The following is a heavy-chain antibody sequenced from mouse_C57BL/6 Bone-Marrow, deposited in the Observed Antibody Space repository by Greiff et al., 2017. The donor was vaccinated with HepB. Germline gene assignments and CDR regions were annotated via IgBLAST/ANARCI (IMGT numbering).Heavy chain of an antibody. V-gene: IGHV14-3*01. CDR2: IDPANGNT. D-gene: IGHD2-3*01. J-gene: IGHJ4*01. CDR3: SRRRVSRYDGYYGAMDY. CDR1: GFNIKNTY. Sequence: EVQLQQSVAELVRPGASVKLSCTASGFNIKNTYMHWVKQRPEQGLEWIGRIDPANGNTKYAPKFQGKATITADTSSNTSYLQLSSLTSEDTAIYYCSRRRVSRYDGYYGAMDYWGQGTSVTVSS.